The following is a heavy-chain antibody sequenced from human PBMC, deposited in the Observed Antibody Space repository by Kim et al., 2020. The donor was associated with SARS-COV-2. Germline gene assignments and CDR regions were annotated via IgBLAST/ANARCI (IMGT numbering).Heavy chain of an antibody. CDR2: FDPEDGET. J-gene: IGHJ6*02. Sequence: ASVKVSCKVSGYTLTELSMHWVRQAPGKGLEWMGGFDPEDGETIYAQKFQGRVTMTEDTSTDTAYMELSSLRSEDTAVYYCATGPGVVIARRYYYYGMDVWGQGTTVTVSS. CDR1: GYTLTELS. D-gene: IGHD2-21*01. V-gene: IGHV1-24*01. CDR3: ATGPGVVIARRYYYYGMDV.